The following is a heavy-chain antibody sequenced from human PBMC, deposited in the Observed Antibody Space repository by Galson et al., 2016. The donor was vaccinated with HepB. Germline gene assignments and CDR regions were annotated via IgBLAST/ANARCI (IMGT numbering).Heavy chain of an antibody. J-gene: IGHJ4*01. Sequence: SLRLSCAASGFTFSNYGMSWVRQAPGKGLEWVSHISGSGGVTYYADSVKGRFTISRDDSQNTLFLQMNSLRADDTAIYYCAKGKCSWSTHFDYRGHGTLVTVSS. D-gene: IGHD1-26*01. V-gene: IGHV3-23*01. CDR1: GFTFSNYG. CDR2: ISGSGGVT. CDR3: AKGKCSWSTHFDY.